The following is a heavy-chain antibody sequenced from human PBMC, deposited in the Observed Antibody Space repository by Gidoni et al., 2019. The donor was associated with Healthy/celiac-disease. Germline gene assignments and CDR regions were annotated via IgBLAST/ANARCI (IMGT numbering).Heavy chain of an antibody. D-gene: IGHD2-2*01. CDR2: IDWDDDK. CDR3: ARTPIVVVPAANFHYYYMDV. CDR1: GFSLSTSGVC. Sequence: QVTLRESGPALVKPTQTLTLTCTFSGFSLSTSGVCVSWIRQPPGKALEWLARIDWDDDKYYSTSLKTRLTISKDTSKNQVVLTMTNMDPVDTATYYCARTPIVVVPAANFHYYYMDVWGKRDHGHRLL. V-gene: IGHV2-70*15. J-gene: IGHJ6*03.